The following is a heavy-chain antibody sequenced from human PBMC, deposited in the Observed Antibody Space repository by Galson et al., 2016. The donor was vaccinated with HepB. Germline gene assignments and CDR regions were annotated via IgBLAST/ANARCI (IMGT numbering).Heavy chain of an antibody. V-gene: IGHV1-69*13. CDR3: ARSTLGGLTAYNWFDP. Sequence: SVKVSCKASGGAFNSYGFSWVRQAPGEGLEWMGGILPMFDTTNYAPRFQERLTITADESTSTAYMELSRLTSEDTAVYFCARSTLGGLTAYNWFDPWGQGTLVTVSS. CDR2: ILPMFDTT. D-gene: IGHD2-21*02. CDR1: GGAFNSYG. J-gene: IGHJ5*02.